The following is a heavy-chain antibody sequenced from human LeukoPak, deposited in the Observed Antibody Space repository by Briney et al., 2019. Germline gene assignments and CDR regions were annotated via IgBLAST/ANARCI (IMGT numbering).Heavy chain of an antibody. CDR2: IKSKIDGGTT. D-gene: IGHD3-3*01. V-gene: IGHV3-15*01. Sequence: GGSLRLSCAASGFTFTNAWMSWVRQPPGKGLGWVGRIKSKIDGGTTEYAASVKGRFTISRDDSKNTLYLQMNSLKTEDTAVYYCTTDYDFWSGLHDYWGQGTLVTVSS. J-gene: IGHJ4*02. CDR3: TTDYDFWSGLHDY. CDR1: GFTFTNAW.